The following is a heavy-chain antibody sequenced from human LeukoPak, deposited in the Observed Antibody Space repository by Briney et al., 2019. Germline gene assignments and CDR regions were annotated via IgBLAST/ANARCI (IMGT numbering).Heavy chain of an antibody. V-gene: IGHV4-59*01. J-gene: IGHJ4*02. CDR2: IYYSGST. D-gene: IGHD2-21*02. CDR3: ARGFAYCGGDCYS. CDR1: GGSISSYY. Sequence: SETLSLTCTVSGGSISSYYWGWIRQPPGKGLEWIGYIYYSGSTNYNPSLKSRVTISVDTSKNQFSLKLSSVTAADTAVYYCARGFAYCGGDCYSWGQGTLVTVSS.